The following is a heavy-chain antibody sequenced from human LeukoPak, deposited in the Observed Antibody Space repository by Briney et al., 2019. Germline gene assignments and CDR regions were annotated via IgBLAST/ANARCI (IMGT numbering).Heavy chain of an antibody. CDR2: ISSSSSYI. CDR1: GFTFSSYS. D-gene: IGHD3-22*01. V-gene: IGHV3-21*01. CDR3: ATYSSLNRREFQY. Sequence: GGSLRLSCAASGFTFSSYSMNWVRQAPGKGLGWVSSISSSSSYIYYADSVKGRFTISRDNAKNSLYLQMNSLRAEDTAVYYCATYSSLNRREFQYWGQGTLLTVSS. J-gene: IGHJ1*01.